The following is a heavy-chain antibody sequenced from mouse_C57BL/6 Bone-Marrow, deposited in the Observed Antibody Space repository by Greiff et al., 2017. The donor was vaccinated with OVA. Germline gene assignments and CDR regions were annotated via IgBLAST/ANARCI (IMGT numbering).Heavy chain of an antibody. V-gene: IGHV1-7*01. CDR1: GYTFTSYW. J-gene: IGHJ4*01. CDR3: ASHPHYYAMDY. Sequence: QVHVKQSGAELAKPGASVKLSCKASGYTFTSYWMHWVKQRPGQGLEWIGYINPSSGYTKYNQKFKDKATLTADKSSSTAYMQLSSLTYEDSAVYYCASHPHYYAMDYWGQGTSVTVSS. CDR2: INPSSGYT.